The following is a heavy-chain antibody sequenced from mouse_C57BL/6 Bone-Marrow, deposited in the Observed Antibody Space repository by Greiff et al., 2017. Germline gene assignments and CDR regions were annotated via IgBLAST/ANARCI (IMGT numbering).Heavy chain of an antibody. CDR3: ARLRTGYFDV. CDR1: GFTFSSYT. V-gene: IGHV5-9*01. Sequence: VQLKQSGGGLVKPGGSLKLSCAASGFTFSSYTMSWVRQTPEKRLEWVATISGGGGNTYYPDSVKGRFTISRDNAKNTLYLQMSSLRSEDTALYYCARLRTGYFDVWGTGTTVTVSS. J-gene: IGHJ1*03. CDR2: ISGGGGNT.